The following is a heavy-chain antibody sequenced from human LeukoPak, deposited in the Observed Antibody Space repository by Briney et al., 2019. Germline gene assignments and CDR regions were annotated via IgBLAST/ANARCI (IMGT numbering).Heavy chain of an antibody. D-gene: IGHD6-13*01. J-gene: IGHJ6*03. Sequence: ASVKVSCKASGGTFSSYAISWVRQAPGQGLEWMGGIIPIFGTANYAQKFQGRVTITADKSTSTAYMELSSLRSEDTAVYYCARAAADRYYYYMDVWGKGTTVTVSS. CDR2: IIPIFGTA. CDR1: GGTFSSYA. V-gene: IGHV1-69*06. CDR3: ARAAADRYYYYMDV.